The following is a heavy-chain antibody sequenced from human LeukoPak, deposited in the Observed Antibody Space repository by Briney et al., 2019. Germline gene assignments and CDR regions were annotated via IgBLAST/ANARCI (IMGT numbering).Heavy chain of an antibody. V-gene: IGHV3-30-3*01. Sequence: GGSLRLSCAASGFTFSSYAMHWVRQAPGKGLEWVAVISYDGSNKYYADSVKGRFTISRDNARNSLYLQMNSLRADDTAVYYCARDFYATGSHDSWGQGTLVTVSS. CDR2: ISYDGSNK. J-gene: IGHJ4*02. CDR3: ARDFYATGSHDS. D-gene: IGHD2/OR15-2a*01. CDR1: GFTFSSYA.